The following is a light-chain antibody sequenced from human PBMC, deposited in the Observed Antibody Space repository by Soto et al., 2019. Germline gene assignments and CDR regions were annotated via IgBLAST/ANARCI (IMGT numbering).Light chain of an antibody. J-gene: IGKJ4*01. CDR1: QSVSSRN. V-gene: IGKV3-20*01. CDR3: QQYGTSPPLT. Sequence: EIVLTQSPGTLSLSPGERATLSCRASQSVSSRNLAWYQQKPGQAPRLLISGASSRATGIPDRFSGSGSGKDFTLTISRLEPEDFAVYYCQQYGTSPPLTFGGGTKVDIK. CDR2: GAS.